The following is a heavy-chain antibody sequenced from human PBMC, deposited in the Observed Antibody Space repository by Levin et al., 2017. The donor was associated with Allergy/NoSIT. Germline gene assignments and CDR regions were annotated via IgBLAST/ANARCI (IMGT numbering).Heavy chain of an antibody. J-gene: IGHJ4*02. Sequence: ASETLSLTCTVSGASVSLYYWSWVRQPPGKGLQWIGCIYNNADYNPSLKNRVTISRDTSKNQVSLTLTSLTDADTAVYFCARHKSIISSAGFDFWGQGALVAVSP. V-gene: IGHV4-59*08. CDR3: ARHKSIISSAGFDF. CDR1: GASVSLYY. CDR2: IYNNA. D-gene: IGHD6-25*01.